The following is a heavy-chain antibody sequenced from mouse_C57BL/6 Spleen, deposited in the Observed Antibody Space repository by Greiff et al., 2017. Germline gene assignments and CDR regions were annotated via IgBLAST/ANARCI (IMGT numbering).Heavy chain of an antibody. CDR3: ASLYDYDRYFDV. CDR1: GYTFTSYW. CDR2: IDPSDSYT. D-gene: IGHD2-4*01. Sequence: QVQLQQPGAELVMPGASVKLSCKASGYTFTSYWMHWVKQRPGQGLEWIGEIDPSDSYTNYNQKFKGKTTLTVDKSSSTAYMQLSSLTSEDSAVYYGASLYDYDRYFDVWGTGTTVTVSS. J-gene: IGHJ1*03. V-gene: IGHV1-69*01.